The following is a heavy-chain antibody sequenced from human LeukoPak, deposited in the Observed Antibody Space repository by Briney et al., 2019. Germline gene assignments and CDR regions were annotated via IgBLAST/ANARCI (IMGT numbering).Heavy chain of an antibody. J-gene: IGHJ4*02. CDR2: ISAYNGNT. V-gene: IGHV1-18*01. D-gene: IGHD1-26*01. CDR1: GYTFTSYG. Sequence: ASVKVSFKASGYTFTSYGISWVRQAPGQGLEWMGWISAYNGNTNYAQKLQGRVTMTTDTSTSTAYMELRSLRSDDTAVYYCARDVLQWELLTYWGQGTLVTVSS. CDR3: ARDVLQWELLTY.